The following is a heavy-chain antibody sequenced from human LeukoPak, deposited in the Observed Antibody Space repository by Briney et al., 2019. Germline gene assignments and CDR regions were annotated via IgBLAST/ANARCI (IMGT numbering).Heavy chain of an antibody. J-gene: IGHJ4*02. D-gene: IGHD4-17*01. V-gene: IGHV3-23*01. Sequence: PGGSLRLSCAASGFTVSSNYMSWVRQAPGKGLEWVSSIDSSGSYTPSADSVKGRFTISRDNSENTVYLQMNSLRAEDTAVYSCAKISTVTENFHHWGQGTLVTVSS. CDR3: AKISTVTENFHH. CDR2: IDSSGSYT. CDR1: GFTVSSNY.